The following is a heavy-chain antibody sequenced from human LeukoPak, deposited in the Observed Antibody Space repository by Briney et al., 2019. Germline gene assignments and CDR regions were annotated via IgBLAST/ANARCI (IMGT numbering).Heavy chain of an antibody. J-gene: IGHJ4*02. CDR1: GFTFSDYW. CDR3: ARDPYCGGGSCYSNYFDY. D-gene: IGHD2-15*01. CDR2: ISSSSSYT. V-gene: IGHV3-11*06. Sequence: GGSLRLSCAVSGFTFSDYWMTWIRQALGKGLEWISYISSSSSYTNYADSVKGRFTISRDNAKNSLYLQMNTLRAEDTAVYYCARDPYCGGGSCYSNYFDYWGQGTLVTVSS.